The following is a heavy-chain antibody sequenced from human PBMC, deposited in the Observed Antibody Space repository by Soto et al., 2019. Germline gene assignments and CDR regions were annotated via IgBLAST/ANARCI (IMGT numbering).Heavy chain of an antibody. J-gene: IGHJ4*02. Sequence: SETLSLTCAVYGGSFSNHYWSWFRQSPGKGLEWIGEIKQSGSTNYNPSLTSRVTISIDTSKNQFSLKLSSLTAADTALYYCGRESAGFFWSGYYPFDSWGQGTLVTVSS. D-gene: IGHD3-3*01. CDR1: GGSFSNHY. V-gene: IGHV4-34*01. CDR3: GRESAGFFWSGYYPFDS. CDR2: IKQSGST.